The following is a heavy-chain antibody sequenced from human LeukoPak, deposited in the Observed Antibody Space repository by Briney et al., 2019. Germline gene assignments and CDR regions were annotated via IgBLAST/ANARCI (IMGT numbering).Heavy chain of an antibody. CDR1: GGTFSSYA. CDR3: ASPSRYCSSTSCYFDLDY. Sequence: SVNVSCKASGGTFSSYAISWVRQAPGQGLEWMGGIIPIFGTANYAQKFQGRVTITADESTSTAYTELSSLRSEDTAVYYCASPSRYCSSTSCYFDLDYWGQGTLVTVSS. CDR2: IIPIFGTA. J-gene: IGHJ4*02. D-gene: IGHD2-2*01. V-gene: IGHV1-69*13.